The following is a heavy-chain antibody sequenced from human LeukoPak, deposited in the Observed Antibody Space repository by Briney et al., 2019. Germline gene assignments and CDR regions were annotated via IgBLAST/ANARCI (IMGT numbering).Heavy chain of an antibody. CDR2: IIPIFGTA. J-gene: IGHJ4*02. V-gene: IGHV1-69*08. CDR3: VGSAEEDY. CDR1: GYTFTGYN. D-gene: IGHD6-6*01. Sequence: ASVKVSCKASGYTFTGYNMHWVRQAPGQGLEWMGKIIPIFGTANYAQKFQGRVTITADKSTSTAYMELSSLRSEDTAVYYCVGSAEEDYWGQGTLVTVSS.